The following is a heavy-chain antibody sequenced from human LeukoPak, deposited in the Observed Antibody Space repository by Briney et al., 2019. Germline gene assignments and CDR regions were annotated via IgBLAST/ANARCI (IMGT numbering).Heavy chain of an antibody. V-gene: IGHV1-69*13. Sequence: SVKVSCKASGGTFSSYAISWVRQAPGQGLEWMGGIIPIFGTANYAQKFQGRVTITADDSTSTAYMELSSLRSEDTAVYYCARAKRTYYYDSSGYYYVAYWGQGTLVTVSS. CDR2: IIPIFGTA. CDR1: GGTFSSYA. D-gene: IGHD3-22*01. J-gene: IGHJ4*02. CDR3: ARAKRTYYYDSSGYYYVAY.